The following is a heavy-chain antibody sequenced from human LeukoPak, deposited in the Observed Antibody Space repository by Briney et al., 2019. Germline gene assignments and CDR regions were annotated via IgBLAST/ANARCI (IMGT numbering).Heavy chain of an antibody. CDR1: GFTFSSYA. V-gene: IGHV3-23*01. Sequence: PGGSLRPSCAASGFTFSSYAMSWVRQAPGKGLEWVSAISGSGGSTYYADSVKGRFTISRDNSKNTLYLQMNSLRAEDTAVYYCAKDSAGFGTIFGVVTHFDYWGQGTLVTVSS. D-gene: IGHD3-3*01. CDR3: AKDSAGFGTIFGVVTHFDY. CDR2: ISGSGGST. J-gene: IGHJ4*02.